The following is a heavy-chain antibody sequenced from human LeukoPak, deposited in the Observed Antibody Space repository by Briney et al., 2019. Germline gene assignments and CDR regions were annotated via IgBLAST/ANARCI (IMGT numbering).Heavy chain of an antibody. CDR1: GYTFTNYY. D-gene: IGHD3-3*01. Sequence: ASVKVSCTTSGYTFTNYYRHWVRQDPGQGLEWMGIINPSGGSTSYAQKFQGRVTMTRDTSTSTVYMELSSLKSQDTAVYYCARAEWHDMDVWGQGTTVTVSS. V-gene: IGHV1-46*01. CDR3: ARAEWHDMDV. J-gene: IGHJ6*02. CDR2: INPSGGST.